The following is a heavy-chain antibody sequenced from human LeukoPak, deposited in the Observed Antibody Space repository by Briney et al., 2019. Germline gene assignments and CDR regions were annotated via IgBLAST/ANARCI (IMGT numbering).Heavy chain of an antibody. V-gene: IGHV1-2*02. CDR3: ARDGLRSGGSYYDGVDY. Sequence: GASVKVSCKASGYTFTGYYMHWVRQAPGQGLEWMGWINPNSGGTNYAQKFQGRVTMTRDTSISTAYMELSRLRSDDTAVYYCARDGLRSGGSYYDGVDYWGQGTLVTVSS. D-gene: IGHD1-26*01. J-gene: IGHJ4*02. CDR2: INPNSGGT. CDR1: GYTFTGYY.